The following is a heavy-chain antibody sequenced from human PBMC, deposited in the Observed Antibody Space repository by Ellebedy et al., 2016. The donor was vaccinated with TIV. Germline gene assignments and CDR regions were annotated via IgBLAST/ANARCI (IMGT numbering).Heavy chain of an antibody. CDR1: GFTFSSYA. CDR2: ISGSGGST. J-gene: IGHJ4*02. Sequence: GESLKISCAASGFTFSSYAMSWVRQAPGKGLEWVSAISGSGGSTYYADSVKGRFTISRDNSKNTLYLQMNSLRAEDTAVYYCAREVSSWYDYWGQGTLVTVSS. V-gene: IGHV3-23*01. CDR3: AREVSSWYDY. D-gene: IGHD6-13*01.